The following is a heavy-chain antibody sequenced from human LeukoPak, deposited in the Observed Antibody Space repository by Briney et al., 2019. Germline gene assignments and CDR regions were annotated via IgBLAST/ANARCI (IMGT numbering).Heavy chain of an antibody. CDR2: TNPNSGNT. J-gene: IGHJ4*02. CDR3: ARVASRSKAYCGGDCHSMGC. CDR1: GYTFTSYD. V-gene: IGHV1-8*01. Sequence: ASVKVSCKASGYTFTSYDINWVRPATGQGLEWMGWTNPNSGNTGYAQKFQGRVTMTRNTSISTAYMELSSLRSEDTAVYYCARVASRSKAYCGGDCHSMGCWGQGTLVTVSS. D-gene: IGHD2-21*02.